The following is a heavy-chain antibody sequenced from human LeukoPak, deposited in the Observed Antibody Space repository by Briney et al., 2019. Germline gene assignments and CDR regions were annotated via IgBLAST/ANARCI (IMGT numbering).Heavy chain of an antibody. CDR2: ISGSGGST. D-gene: IGHD3-9*01. CDR3: AKDRPDYDILTGSSLTDY. Sequence: GPSLRLSCAASGFTVSSYAMSWVRQPPGKGLEWVSAISGSGGSTYYADSVKGRFTISRDNSKNTLYLQMNSLRAEDTAVYYCAKDRPDYDILTGSSLTDYWGQGTLVTVSS. V-gene: IGHV3-23*01. J-gene: IGHJ4*02. CDR1: GFTVSSYA.